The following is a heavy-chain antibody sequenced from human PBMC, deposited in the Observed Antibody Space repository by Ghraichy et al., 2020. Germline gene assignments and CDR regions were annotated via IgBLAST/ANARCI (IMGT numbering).Heavy chain of an antibody. Sequence: LSLTCAASGFTFSNYWMHWARQPPGKGLVWVSRIDSDGTNTIYADSVKGRFTVSRDNARNTLYLQMNSLRAEDTALYYCARGGASHGFDIWGQGTMVTVSS. CDR3: ARGGASHGFDI. CDR2: IDSDGTNT. V-gene: IGHV3-74*01. J-gene: IGHJ3*02. D-gene: IGHD2-2*01. CDR1: GFTFSNYW.